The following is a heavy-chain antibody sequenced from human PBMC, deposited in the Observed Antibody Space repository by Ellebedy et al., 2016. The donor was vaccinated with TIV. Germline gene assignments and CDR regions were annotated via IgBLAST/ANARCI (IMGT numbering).Heavy chain of an antibody. J-gene: IGHJ5*01. CDR1: GTDSTSDL. V-gene: IGHV5-51*01. CDR2: IYPGDSPI. Sequence: GESLKISCKASGTDSTSDLIAWVRLMPGRGLEWMGIIYPGDSPITYSPSFQGHVTISADRSINTAYLQWSSLQASDTAIYYCAKRGLVGGWYASWGQGTPVTVSS. D-gene: IGHD4-23*01. CDR3: AKRGLVGGWYAS.